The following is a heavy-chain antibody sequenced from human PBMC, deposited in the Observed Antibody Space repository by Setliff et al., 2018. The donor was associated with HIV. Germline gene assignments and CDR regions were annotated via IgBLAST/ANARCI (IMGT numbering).Heavy chain of an antibody. CDR2: INHGGST. D-gene: IGHD6-13*01. Sequence: LSLTCAVYGGSFSGYYWSWIRQPPGKGLEWIGQINHGGSTNYNPSLESRVTISIDTSKNRFSLNLSSVTAADTAVYYCASDYSSRHDAFDLWGQGTVVTISS. CDR3: ASDYSSRHDAFDL. J-gene: IGHJ3*01. CDR1: GGSFSGYY. V-gene: IGHV4-34*01.